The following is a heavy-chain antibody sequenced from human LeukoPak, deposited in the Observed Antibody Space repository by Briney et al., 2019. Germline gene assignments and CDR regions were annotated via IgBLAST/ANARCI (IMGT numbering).Heavy chain of an antibody. Sequence: SGTLSLTCTVSGGSISSYYWSWVRQPPGKGLEWIGYIYTSGSTNYNPSLKSRVTISVDTSKNQFSLKLSSVTAADTAVYYCAREGTYYYDSSGYDNWFDPWGQGTLVTVSS. CDR3: AREGTYYYDSSGYDNWFDP. CDR1: GGSISSYY. CDR2: IYTSGST. D-gene: IGHD3-22*01. V-gene: IGHV4-4*09. J-gene: IGHJ5*02.